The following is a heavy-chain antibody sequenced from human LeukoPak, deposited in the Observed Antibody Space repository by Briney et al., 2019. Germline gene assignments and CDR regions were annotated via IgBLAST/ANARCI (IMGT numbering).Heavy chain of an antibody. D-gene: IGHD3-3*01. J-gene: IGHJ5*02. CDR2: IYYSGST. Sequence: SETLSLTCTVSGGSISSSSYYWGWVRQPPGKGLEWLGSIYYSGSTYYNPSLKSRVTISVDTSKNQLSLKLTSVTAADTAVYYCATERFLEWLSLDYNWFDPWGQGTLVTVSS. V-gene: IGHV4-39*07. CDR3: ATERFLEWLSLDYNWFDP. CDR1: GGSISSSSYY.